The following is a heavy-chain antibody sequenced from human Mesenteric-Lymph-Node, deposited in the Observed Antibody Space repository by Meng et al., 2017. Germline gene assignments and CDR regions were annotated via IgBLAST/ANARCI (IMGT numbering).Heavy chain of an antibody. CDR1: GGSFSGYY. V-gene: IGHV4-34*01. CDR2: INHSGST. CDR3: AREGSWFGGDY. D-gene: IGHD3-10*01. Sequence: QVLLQQCGAGLLKPSETLSLPCAVYGGSFSGYYWSWIRQPPGKGLEWIGEINHSGSTNYNPSLKSRVTISVDTSKNQFSLKLTAVTAKDTAEYYCAREGSWFGGDYWGQGTLVTVSS. J-gene: IGHJ4*02.